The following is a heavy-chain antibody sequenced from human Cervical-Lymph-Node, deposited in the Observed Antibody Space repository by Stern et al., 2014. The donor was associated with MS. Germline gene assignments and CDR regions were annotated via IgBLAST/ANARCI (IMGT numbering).Heavy chain of an antibody. CDR2: IFANDQK. CDR1: GFSLSNARMG. J-gene: IGHJ3*01. Sequence: QVTLRESGPVLAKPTETLTLTCTVSGFSLSNARMGVSWIRQPPGKALEWLAHIFANDQKSYSTSLKGRLTISKDPSKRQVVLTMTHMDPVDTATYYCARMMQRLAGDAFDVWGQGTMVPVSS. CDR3: ARMMQRLAGDAFDV. V-gene: IGHV2-26*01.